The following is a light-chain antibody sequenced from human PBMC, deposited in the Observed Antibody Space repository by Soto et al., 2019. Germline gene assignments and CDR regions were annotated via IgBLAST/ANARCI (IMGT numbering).Light chain of an antibody. CDR1: QIINSN. J-gene: IGKJ5*01. V-gene: IGKV3-15*01. Sequence: ETVMTHSPATLSVTPAGGASLSCMASQIINSNLAWYRHKPGQAPRLLIYRASNRAAGLPDRFSGSGSGIEFTLTISSLQSEDFAVYYCQQYHKWPITFGQGTRLEIK. CDR2: RAS. CDR3: QQYHKWPIT.